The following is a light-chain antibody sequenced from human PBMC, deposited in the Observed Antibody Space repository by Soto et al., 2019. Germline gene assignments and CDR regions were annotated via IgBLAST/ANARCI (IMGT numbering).Light chain of an antibody. J-gene: IGKJ4*01. Sequence: DIQMTQSPSSVSSSVGDGVTITCRASPGVASWLAWYQQKPGKAPNLLIYTASTLQSGVPSRFSGSGSGTDFTLTISSLQPEDFATYYCIQDYSYPLTFGGGTKVDIK. CDR2: TAS. CDR1: PGVASW. CDR3: IQDYSYPLT. V-gene: IGKV1-12*01.